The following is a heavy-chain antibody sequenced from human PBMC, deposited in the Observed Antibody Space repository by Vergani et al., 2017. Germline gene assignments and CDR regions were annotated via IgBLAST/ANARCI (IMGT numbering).Heavy chain of an antibody. CDR3: ARIPGYCSGGSCYPGWGYYFDY. CDR1: GFTFSNYW. D-gene: IGHD2-15*01. Sequence: EVQLVESGGALVQPGGSLRLSCAASGFTFSNYWMSWVRQAPGKGLEWVANIKQDGSEKNYVDSVKGRFTISRDNAKNSLYLQMNSLRAEDTAVYYCARIPGYCSGGSCYPGWGYYFDYWGQGTLVTVSS. J-gene: IGHJ4*02. V-gene: IGHV3-7*01. CDR2: IKQDGSEK.